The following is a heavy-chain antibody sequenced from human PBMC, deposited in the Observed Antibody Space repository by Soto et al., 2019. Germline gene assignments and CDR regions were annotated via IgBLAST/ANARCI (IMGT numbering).Heavy chain of an antibody. CDR3: ARITTFFTIFGTGIIDY. CDR1: GGSISSYY. V-gene: IGHV4-4*07. Sequence: SETLSLTCTVSGGSISSYYWSWIRQPAGKGLEWIGRIYTSGSTNYNPSLKSRVTMSVDTSKNQFSLKLSSVTAADTAVYYCARITTFFTIFGTGIIDYWGQRTLVTVSS. D-gene: IGHD3-3*01. CDR2: IYTSGST. J-gene: IGHJ4*02.